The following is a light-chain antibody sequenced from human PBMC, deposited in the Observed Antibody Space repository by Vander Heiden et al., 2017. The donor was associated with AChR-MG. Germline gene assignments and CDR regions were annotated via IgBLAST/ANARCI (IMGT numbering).Light chain of an antibody. CDR2: KPS. J-gene: IGKJ1*01. Sequence: DNQMTQSPSTLSAAVGDRVTITRRACQRISSSLVPYQQKPGTPPTLLMYKPSSLKSGVPSRFSSSGSRAEFTLTISSLQPDDFATYCYQQYNDYPSTFGQGTKVEIK. CDR3: QQYNDYPST. V-gene: IGKV1-5*03. CDR1: QRISSS.